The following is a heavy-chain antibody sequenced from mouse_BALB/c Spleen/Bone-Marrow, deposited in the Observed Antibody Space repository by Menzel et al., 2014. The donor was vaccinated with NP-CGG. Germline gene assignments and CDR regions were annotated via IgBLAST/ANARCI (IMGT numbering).Heavy chain of an antibody. V-gene: IGHV1S81*02. Sequence: VQLQQSGAELVKLGASVKLSCKASGYTFTNYWMHWVKQRPGQGLEWIGEINPSNGRTNYNEKFKSKATLTVDKSSSTAYMQLSSLTSEDSAVYYCARGFDYWGQGTTLTVSS. CDR1: GYTFTNYW. CDR2: INPSNGRT. CDR3: ARGFDY. J-gene: IGHJ2*01.